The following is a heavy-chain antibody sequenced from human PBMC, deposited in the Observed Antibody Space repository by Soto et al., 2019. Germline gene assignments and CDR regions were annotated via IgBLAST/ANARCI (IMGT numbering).Heavy chain of an antibody. Sequence: SETLSLTCTVSGDSISSDDYYCSWIRQPPGKGLEWIGYIYYIGSTYYNPSLKSRVTISLDTSKNQFSLKLSSVTAADTAVYYCARYSYGSYYFDYWGQGTLVTVSS. CDR3: ARYSYGSYYFDY. J-gene: IGHJ4*02. V-gene: IGHV4-30-4*01. D-gene: IGHD5-18*01. CDR1: GDSISSDDYY. CDR2: IYYIGST.